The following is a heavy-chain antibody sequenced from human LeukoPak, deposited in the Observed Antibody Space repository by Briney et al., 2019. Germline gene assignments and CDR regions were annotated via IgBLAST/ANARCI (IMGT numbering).Heavy chain of an antibody. CDR3: ARGATSGGYYLASAFYI. D-gene: IGHD3-22*01. V-gene: IGHV1-2*02. CDR2: INPNSGGT. Sequence: ASVKVSCKASGYTFTGYYMHWVRQAPGQGLEWMGWINPNSGGTNYAQKFQGRVTMTRDTSISTAYMELSRLRSDDTAVYYCARGATSGGYYLASAFYIWGQGTMVTVSS. CDR1: GYTFTGYY. J-gene: IGHJ3*02.